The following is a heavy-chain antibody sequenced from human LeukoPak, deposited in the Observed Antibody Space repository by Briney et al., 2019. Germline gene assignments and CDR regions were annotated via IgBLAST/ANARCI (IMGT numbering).Heavy chain of an antibody. CDR3: ARVYSSSSGKNAFDV. V-gene: IGHV3-7*03. CDR1: GFIFNNYW. D-gene: IGHD6-6*01. CDR2: IKQDGNEK. Sequence: GGSLRLSCAASGFIFNNYWMSWVRQAPGKGLEWVANIKQDGNEKYYVDSVKGRFTISRDNAKNSLYLQMNSLRVEDTAVYYCARVYSSSSGKNAFDVWGQGTMSPSLQ. J-gene: IGHJ3*01.